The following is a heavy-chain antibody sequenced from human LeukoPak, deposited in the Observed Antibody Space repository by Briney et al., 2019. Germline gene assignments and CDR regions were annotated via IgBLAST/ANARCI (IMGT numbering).Heavy chain of an antibody. J-gene: IGHJ4*02. D-gene: IGHD2-15*01. V-gene: IGHV3-23*01. CDR3: VKVATLDD. CDR1: GFIFSDFA. CDR2: ISDSGSST. Sequence: GGSLRLSCAASGFIFSDFAMSWVRQAPGKGLEWVSGISDSGSSTYYADSVKGRFTISRDNSKNTLYLEMNSLRAEDTALYYCVKVATLDDWGQGTLVTVSS.